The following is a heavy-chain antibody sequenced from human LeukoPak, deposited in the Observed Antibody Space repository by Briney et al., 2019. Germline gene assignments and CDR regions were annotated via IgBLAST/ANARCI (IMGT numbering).Heavy chain of an antibody. Sequence: SETLSLTCAVSGYSISSGYYWGWIRQPPGKGLEWIGSIYHSGSIYYNPSLKSRVTISVDTSKNQFSLKLSSVTAADTAVYYCASPKGYYYYMDVWGKGTTVTVSS. CDR3: ASPKGYYYYMDV. CDR1: GYSISSGYY. V-gene: IGHV4-38-2*01. CDR2: IYHSGSI. J-gene: IGHJ6*03.